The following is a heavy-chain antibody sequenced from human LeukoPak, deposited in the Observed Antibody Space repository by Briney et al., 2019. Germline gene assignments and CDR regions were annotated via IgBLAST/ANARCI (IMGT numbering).Heavy chain of an antibody. CDR3: ARDRHDYDEHNYFDP. V-gene: IGHV4-34*01. D-gene: IGHD4-17*01. CDR1: GGSFSGYY. Sequence: PSETLSLTCAVYGGSFSGYYWSWIRQPPGKGLEWIGEINHSGSTNYNPSLKSRVTISVETSKNQFSLKLTSVTAADTAVYYCARDRHDYDEHNYFDPWGQGTLVTISS. J-gene: IGHJ5*02. CDR2: INHSGST.